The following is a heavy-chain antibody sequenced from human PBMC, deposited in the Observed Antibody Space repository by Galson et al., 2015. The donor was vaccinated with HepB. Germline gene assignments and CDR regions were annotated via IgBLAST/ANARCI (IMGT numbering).Heavy chain of an antibody. CDR2: ISAYNGNT. J-gene: IGHJ4*02. V-gene: IGHV1-18*01. D-gene: IGHD6-13*01. CDR3: AREAAAGPPFDY. Sequence: SVKVSCKASGGTFSSYAISWVRQAPGQGLEWMGWISAYNGNTNYAQKLQGRVTMTTDTSTSTAYMELRSLRSDDTAVYYCAREAAAGPPFDYWGQGTLVTVSS. CDR1: GGTFSSYA.